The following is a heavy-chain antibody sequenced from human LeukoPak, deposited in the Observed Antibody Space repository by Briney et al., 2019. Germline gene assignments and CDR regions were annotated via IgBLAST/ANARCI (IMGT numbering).Heavy chain of an antibody. V-gene: IGHV6-1*01. Sequence: SQTLSLTCAISGDSVSSNSAAWNWIRQSPSRGLEWLGRTYYRSKWYNDYAVSVKSRITINPDTSKNQFSLQLNSVTPEDTAVYYCARGSHGSCYDSSGYYDPHYGMGVWGQGTTVTVSS. D-gene: IGHD3-22*01. CDR3: ARGSHGSCYDSSGYYDPHYGMGV. CDR1: GDSVSSNSAA. CDR2: TYYRSKWYN. J-gene: IGHJ6*02.